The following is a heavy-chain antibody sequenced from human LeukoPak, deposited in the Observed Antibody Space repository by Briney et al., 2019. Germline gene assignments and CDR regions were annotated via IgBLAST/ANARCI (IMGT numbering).Heavy chain of an antibody. CDR3: ARGQYKAAFDY. Sequence: SETLSLTCTVSGGSISSYYWSWIRQPPGKGLEWIGYIYYSGSTNYNPSLKSRVTISVDTSKNQFSLKLSSVTAADTAVYYCARGQYKAAFDYWGQGTLVTVSS. J-gene: IGHJ4*02. V-gene: IGHV4-59*01. CDR2: IYYSGST. D-gene: IGHD1-14*01. CDR1: GGSISSYY.